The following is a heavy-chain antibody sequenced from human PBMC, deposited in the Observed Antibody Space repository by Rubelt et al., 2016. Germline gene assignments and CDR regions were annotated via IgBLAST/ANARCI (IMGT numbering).Heavy chain of an antibody. CDR2: IFYSGST. CDR1: GGSISKYY. CDR3: ARGGKQQLGPYYYVMDV. Sequence: QVQLQESGPGLVKPSETLSLTCTVSGGSISKYYWSWIRQPPGKGLEWLGYIFYSGSTNDNPSLKSRVTISVDTSKNQFSLKLSSVTAADTAVYYCARGGKQQLGPYYYVMDVWGQGTTVTVSS. J-gene: IGHJ6*02. V-gene: IGHV4-59*12. D-gene: IGHD6-13*01.